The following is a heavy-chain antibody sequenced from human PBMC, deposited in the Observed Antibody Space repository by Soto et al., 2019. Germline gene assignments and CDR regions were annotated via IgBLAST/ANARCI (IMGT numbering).Heavy chain of an antibody. CDR1: GFTFISYW. V-gene: IGHV3-7*01. CDR2: IKQDGNEK. D-gene: IGHD5-18*01. Sequence: GGSLRLSCASSGFTFISYWMSWVRQAPGKGLEWVANIKQDGNEKYYVDSVKGRFTISRDNAKNSLYLQMNSLRAEDTAVYYCARAVGGYSYGYYYYYGLDVWGQGTTVTVSS. CDR3: ARAVGGYSYGYYYYYGLDV. J-gene: IGHJ6*02.